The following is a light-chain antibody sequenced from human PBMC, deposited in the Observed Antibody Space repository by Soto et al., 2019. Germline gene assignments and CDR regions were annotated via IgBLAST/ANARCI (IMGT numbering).Light chain of an antibody. Sequence: QSALTQPPSASGSPGQSVTISCTGTSSDVGGYKYVSWYQHHPGKAPKLIIFEVNKRPSGVPDRFSGSKSGNTASLTVSGLQAEDEADYYCSSYSGNFWVFGGGTQLTVL. CDR3: SSYSGNFWV. CDR2: EVN. CDR1: SSDVGGYKY. J-gene: IGLJ3*02. V-gene: IGLV2-8*01.